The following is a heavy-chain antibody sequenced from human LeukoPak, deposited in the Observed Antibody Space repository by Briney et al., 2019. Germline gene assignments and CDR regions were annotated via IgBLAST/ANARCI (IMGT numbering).Heavy chain of an antibody. CDR1: GGSFSDYY. CDR3: ARGLGAVTTTLGY. D-gene: IGHD4-17*01. Sequence: SETLSLTCAVYGGSFSDYYWSWIRQPPGKGLEWIGEINHSGSTNYNPSLKSRVTISVDTSKNQFSLKLSSVTAADTAVYYCARGLGAVTTTLGYWGQGTLVTVSS. J-gene: IGHJ4*02. V-gene: IGHV4-34*01. CDR2: INHSGST.